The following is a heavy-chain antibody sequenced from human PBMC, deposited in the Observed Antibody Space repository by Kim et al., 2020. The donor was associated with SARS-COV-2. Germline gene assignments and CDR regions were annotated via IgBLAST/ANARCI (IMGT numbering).Heavy chain of an antibody. V-gene: IGHV4-34*01. D-gene: IGHD3-10*01. CDR1: GGSFSGYY. CDR2: INHSGST. Sequence: SETLSLTCAVYGGSFSGYYWSWIRQPPGKGLEWIGEINHSGSTNYNPSLKSRVTISVDTSKNQFSLKLSSVTAADTAVYYCARVKLIIRITMVRGELWFDPWGQGTLVTVSS. CDR3: ARVKLIIRITMVRGELWFDP. J-gene: IGHJ5*02.